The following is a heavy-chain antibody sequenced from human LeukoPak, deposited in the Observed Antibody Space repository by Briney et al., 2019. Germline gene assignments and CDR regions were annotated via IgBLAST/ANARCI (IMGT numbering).Heavy chain of an antibody. D-gene: IGHD3-16*02. V-gene: IGHV4-39*07. Sequence: SETLSLTCTVSGGSISSSSYYWSWIRQPPGKGLEWIGEINHSGSTNYNPSLKSRVTISVDTSKNQFSLKLSSVTAADTAVYYCARGALYVWGSYRSYNWFDPWGQGTLVTVSS. J-gene: IGHJ5*02. CDR2: INHSGST. CDR3: ARGALYVWGSYRSYNWFDP. CDR1: GGSISSSSYY.